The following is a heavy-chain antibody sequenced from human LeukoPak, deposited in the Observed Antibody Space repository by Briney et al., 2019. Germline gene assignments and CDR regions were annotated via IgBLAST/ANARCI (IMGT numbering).Heavy chain of an antibody. V-gene: IGHV4-4*07. D-gene: IGHD2-21*02. CDR2: IYSSGNT. Sequence: SETLSLTCTVSGDSISSYYWSWIRQPAGKGLERIGRIYSSGNTHYNPSLRSRITMSVDTSKSQLSLRLNSVTAADTAVYYCARIGVTSGVRNYYYYMDVWAKGPRSPSP. CDR1: GDSISSYY. J-gene: IGHJ6*03. CDR3: ARIGVTSGVRNYYYYMDV.